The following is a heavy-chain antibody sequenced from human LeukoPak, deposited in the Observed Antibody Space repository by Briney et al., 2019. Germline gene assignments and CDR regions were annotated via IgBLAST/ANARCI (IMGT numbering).Heavy chain of an antibody. J-gene: IGHJ4*02. CDR2: ISGSGDSA. Sequence: GGSLRLSCAASGFTFTSHAMSWVRQAPGKGLEWVSIISGSGDSAYYADSVKGRFTISRDNSKNTLYLQMNSLRADDTAVYYCAKESGYDVDFDYWGQGTLVTVSS. CDR3: AKESGYDVDFDY. V-gene: IGHV3-23*01. CDR1: GFTFTSHA. D-gene: IGHD5-12*01.